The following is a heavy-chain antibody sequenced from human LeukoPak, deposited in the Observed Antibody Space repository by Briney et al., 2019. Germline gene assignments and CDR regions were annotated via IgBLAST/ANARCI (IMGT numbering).Heavy chain of an antibody. CDR1: GGSISSYY. V-gene: IGHV4-59*01. D-gene: IGHD5-12*01. CDR3: ARVGDTDLDVWWLRCYCDY. CDR2: MYYIGSP. J-gene: IGHJ4*03. Sequence: SETLSLTCTVPGGSISSYYWSWIRHPPGRGLGWIGYMYYIGSPNHNPSPKSRVAISVDTSTNQCSLALSSVTAADTAVYYCARVGDTDLDVWWLRCYCDYWGERKLVSVS.